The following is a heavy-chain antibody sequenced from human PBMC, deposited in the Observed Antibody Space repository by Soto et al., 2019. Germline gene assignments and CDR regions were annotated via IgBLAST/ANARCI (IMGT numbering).Heavy chain of an antibody. D-gene: IGHD5-18*01. CDR1: GFTFSSYG. J-gene: IGHJ4*02. CDR3: ARDGGYSYGYGGFFDY. CDR2: IWYDGSNK. V-gene: IGHV3-33*01. Sequence: QVQLVESGGGVVQPGRSLRLSCAASGFTFSSYGMHWVRQAPGKGLEWVAVIWYDGSNKYYADSVKGRFTISRDNSKNTLYLQMNSLRDEDTAVYYSARDGGYSYGYGGFFDYWGQGTLVTVSS.